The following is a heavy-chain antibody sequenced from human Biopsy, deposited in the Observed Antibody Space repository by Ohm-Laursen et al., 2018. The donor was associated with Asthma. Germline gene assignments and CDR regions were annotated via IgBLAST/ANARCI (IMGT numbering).Heavy chain of an antibody. Sequence: SLRLSCAASGFSFSSYGMHWVRQAPGKGLEWVAGISYDGTNTFSADSVRGRFTVSRDNSRNTLYLQLNSLRAEDTAVYYCAKDARSYIRNYHDIDFWGQGTLVTVAS. CDR2: ISYDGTNT. CDR1: GFSFSSYG. J-gene: IGHJ4*02. D-gene: IGHD1-7*01. V-gene: IGHV3-30*18. CDR3: AKDARSYIRNYHDIDF.